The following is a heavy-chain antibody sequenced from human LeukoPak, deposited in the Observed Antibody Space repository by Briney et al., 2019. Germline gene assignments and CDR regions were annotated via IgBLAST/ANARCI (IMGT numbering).Heavy chain of an antibody. V-gene: IGHV3-23*01. Sequence: GGSLRLTCAASGFTFSSYAMSWVRQAPGKGLEWVSAISGSGGSTYYADSVKGRFTISRDNSKNTLYLQMNSLRAEDTAVYYCAKGLYYYDSSGYYPHDLDAFDIWGQGTMVTVSS. CDR2: ISGSGGST. D-gene: IGHD3-22*01. J-gene: IGHJ3*02. CDR3: AKGLYYYDSSGYYPHDLDAFDI. CDR1: GFTFSSYA.